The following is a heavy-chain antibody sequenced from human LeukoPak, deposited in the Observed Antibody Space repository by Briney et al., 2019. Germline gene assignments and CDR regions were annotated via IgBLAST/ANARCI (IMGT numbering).Heavy chain of an antibody. V-gene: IGHV1-18*01. CDR1: GYTFTSYG. CDR2: SSAYNGNT. CDR3: ARVGDSYSGYEGYFDY. Sequence: GASVKVSFKASGYTFTSYGISWVRQAAGQGREWMGWSSAYNGNTNYAQKLQGRVTMTTDTSTSTASMELRSLRSDATAVYYCARVGDSYSGYEGYFDYWGQGTLVTVSS. D-gene: IGHD5-12*01. J-gene: IGHJ4*02.